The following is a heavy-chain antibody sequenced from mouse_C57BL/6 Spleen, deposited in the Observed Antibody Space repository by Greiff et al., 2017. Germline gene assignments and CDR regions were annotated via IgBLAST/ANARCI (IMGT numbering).Heavy chain of an antibody. D-gene: IGHD1-1*01. Sequence: VQLQQPGAELVKPGASVKLSCKASGYTFTSYWMQWVKQRPGQGLEWIGEIDPSDSYTNSNQKFKGKATLSVDTSSSKAYMQLISLTSEDSAVYYCARWGYGSSYYARDYWGQGTSVTVSS. V-gene: IGHV1-50*01. CDR1: GYTFTSYW. CDR3: ARWGYGSSYYARDY. J-gene: IGHJ4*01. CDR2: IDPSDSYT.